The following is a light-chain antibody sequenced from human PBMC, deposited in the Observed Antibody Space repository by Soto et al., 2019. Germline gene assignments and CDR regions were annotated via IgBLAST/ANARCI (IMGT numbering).Light chain of an antibody. J-gene: IGLJ1*01. CDR3: CSFAAGNTYV. Sequence: QSVLTQPASVSVSPGQSITISCTGSSSDVGSQNLVSWYQQHPGKAPKLIIYEGSRRPSGVSNRFSGSQSGNTASLTVSGLQAEDEADYYCCSFAAGNTYVFGSGTKVTVL. CDR2: EGS. V-gene: IGLV2-23*01. CDR1: SSDVGSQNL.